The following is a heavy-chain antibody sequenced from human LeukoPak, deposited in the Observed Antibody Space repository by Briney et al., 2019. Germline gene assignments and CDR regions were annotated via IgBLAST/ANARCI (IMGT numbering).Heavy chain of an antibody. V-gene: IGHV3-23*01. D-gene: IGHD5-24*01. CDR1: GFTFSSYA. Sequence: GGSLRLSCAASGFTFSSYAMSWVRQAPGKELESVTAISGSGGSTYYADSVKGRFTISRDNSKNTLYLQMNSLRAEDTAVYYCATAEMATINAFSYFDYWGQGTLVTVSS. J-gene: IGHJ4*02. CDR3: ATAEMATINAFSYFDY. CDR2: ISGSGGST.